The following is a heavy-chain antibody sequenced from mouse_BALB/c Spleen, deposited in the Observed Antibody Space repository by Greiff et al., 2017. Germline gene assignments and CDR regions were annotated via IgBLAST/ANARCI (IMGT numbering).Heavy chain of an antibody. CDR2: IRNKANGYTT. CDR1: GFTFTDYY. Sequence: EVQLVESGGGLVQPGGSLRLSCATSGFTFTDYYMSWVRQPPGKALEWLGFIRNKANGYTTEYSASVKGRFTISRDNYQSILYLQMNTLKAEDSATYYCARDGGNYFDYWGQGTTLTVSS. CDR3: ARDGGNYFDY. D-gene: IGHD2-14*01. J-gene: IGHJ2*01. V-gene: IGHV7-3*02.